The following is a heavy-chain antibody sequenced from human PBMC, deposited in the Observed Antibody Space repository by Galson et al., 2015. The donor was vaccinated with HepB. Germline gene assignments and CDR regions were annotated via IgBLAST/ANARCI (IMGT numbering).Heavy chain of an antibody. V-gene: IGHV3-48*01. Sequence: SLRLSCAASGFTFSSYSMNWVRQAPGRGLEWVSYISSSSSTIYYADSVKGRFTISRDNAKNSLYLQMNSLRAEDTAVYYCARESAVAGNGAYYFDYWGQGTLVTVSS. CDR3: ARESAVAGNGAYYFDY. CDR1: GFTFSSYS. D-gene: IGHD6-19*01. J-gene: IGHJ4*02. CDR2: ISSSSSTI.